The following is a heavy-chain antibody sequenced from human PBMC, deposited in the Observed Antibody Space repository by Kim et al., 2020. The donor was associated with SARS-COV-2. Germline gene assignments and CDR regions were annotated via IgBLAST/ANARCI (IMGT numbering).Heavy chain of an antibody. V-gene: IGHV3-48*03. D-gene: IGHD3-22*01. J-gene: IGHJ3*02. Sequence: GGSLRLSCAASGFTFSSYEMNWVRQAPGKGLEWVSYISSSGSTIYYADSVKGRFTISRDNAKNSLYLQMNSLRTEDTAVYYCARDHMYYYDSRDDAFDIWGQGTMVTVSS. CDR1: GFTFSSYE. CDR2: ISSSGSTI. CDR3: ARDHMYYYDSRDDAFDI.